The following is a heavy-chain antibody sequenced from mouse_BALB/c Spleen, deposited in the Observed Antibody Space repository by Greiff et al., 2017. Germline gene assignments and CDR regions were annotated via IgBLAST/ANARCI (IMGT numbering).Heavy chain of an antibody. V-gene: IGHV14-1*02. Sequence: EVQGVESGAELVRPGALVKLSCKASGFNIKDYYMHWVKQRPEQGLEWIGWIDPENGNTIYDPKFQGKASITADTSSNTAYLQLSSLTSEDTAVYYCAPDGNYGGFAYWGQGTLVTVSA. CDR3: APDGNYGGFAY. D-gene: IGHD2-1*01. J-gene: IGHJ3*01. CDR2: IDPENGNT. CDR1: GFNIKDYY.